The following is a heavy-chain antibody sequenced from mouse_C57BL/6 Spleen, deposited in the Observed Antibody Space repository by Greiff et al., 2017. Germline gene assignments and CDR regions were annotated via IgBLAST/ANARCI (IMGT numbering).Heavy chain of an antibody. V-gene: IGHV1-42*01. CDR1: GYSFTGYY. D-gene: IGHD1-1*01. J-gene: IGHJ4*01. CDR2: INPSTGGT. CDR3: ARRAGGSDAMDY. Sequence: VQLQQSGPELVKPGASVKISCKASGYSFTGYYMNWVKQSPGKSLEWIGEINPSTGGTTYNQKFKAKATLTVDKSSSTAYMQLKSLTSEDSAVYYCARRAGGSDAMDYWGQGTSVTVSS.